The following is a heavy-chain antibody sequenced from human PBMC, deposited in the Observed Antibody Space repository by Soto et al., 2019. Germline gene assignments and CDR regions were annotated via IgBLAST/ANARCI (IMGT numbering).Heavy chain of an antibody. CDR2: INPSGGGT. Sequence: GASVKVSCKASRYTFTNYYIHWVRQAPGQGLEWMGIINPSGGGTTYAQNFQGRVTMTRDTSTSTVYMELSSLRSDDTAVYYCARDFPFYGGTHYDYWGQGALVTVSS. CDR1: RYTFTNYY. D-gene: IGHD4-17*01. V-gene: IGHV1-46*01. CDR3: ARDFPFYGGTHYDY. J-gene: IGHJ4*02.